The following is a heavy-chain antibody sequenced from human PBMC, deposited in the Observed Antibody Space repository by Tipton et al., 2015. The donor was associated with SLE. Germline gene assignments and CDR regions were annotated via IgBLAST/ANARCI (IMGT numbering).Heavy chain of an antibody. J-gene: IGHJ4*02. Sequence: TLSLTCTVSGGSISSSSYYWGWIRQPPGKGLEWIGGIYYSGSTYYNPSLKSRVTISVDTSKNQFSLKLSSVTAADTAVYYCARRGGATGDYDYWGQGTLVTVSS. CDR3: ARRGGATGDYDY. V-gene: IGHV4-39*07. CDR2: IYYSGST. D-gene: IGHD1-26*01. CDR1: GGSISSSSYY.